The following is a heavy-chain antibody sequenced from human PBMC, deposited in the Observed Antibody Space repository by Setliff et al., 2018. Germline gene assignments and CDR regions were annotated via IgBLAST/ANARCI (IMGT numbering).Heavy chain of an antibody. CDR3: ARDPPQSGWSFDS. Sequence: GGSLRLSCVVSGLTVSNDFMGWVRQAPGKGLEWVSVIYNIGETRYADSVKGRFTISRDKSKNTLYLHLSSLRVEDTATYYYARDPPQSGWSFDSWGQGTLVTVSS. CDR1: GLTVSNDF. CDR2: IYNIGET. J-gene: IGHJ4*02. D-gene: IGHD6-19*01. V-gene: IGHV3-53*01.